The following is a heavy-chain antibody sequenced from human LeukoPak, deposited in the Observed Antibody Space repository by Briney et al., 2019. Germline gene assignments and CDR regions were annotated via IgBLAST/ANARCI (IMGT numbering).Heavy chain of an antibody. CDR3: AKEMGSRSSLFYFDY. CDR1: GFTFSSFG. Sequence: GGSLRLSCAASGFTFSSFGMHWVRQAPGKGLEWVAAISNDASKNYYADSVNGRFTISRDNSKNTLYLLVNTLRGEDTAVYYRAKEMGSRSSLFYFDYWGQGTLLTVSS. CDR2: ISNDASKN. D-gene: IGHD3-10*01. J-gene: IGHJ4*01. V-gene: IGHV3-30*18.